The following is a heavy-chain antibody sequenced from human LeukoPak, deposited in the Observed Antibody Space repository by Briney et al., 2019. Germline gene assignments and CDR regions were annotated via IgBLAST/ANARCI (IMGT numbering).Heavy chain of an antibody. CDR3: ARERNSYFDY. CDR1: GFTFSDNY. D-gene: IGHD1-14*01. Sequence: GGSLRLSCAASGFTFSDNYMSWIRQAPGKGLEWVSYISSSGSAIYYADSVQGRFTISRDNAKNSLYLQVNSLRAEDTAVYYCARERNSYFDYWGQGTLVTVSS. V-gene: IGHV3-11*01. J-gene: IGHJ4*02. CDR2: ISSSGSAI.